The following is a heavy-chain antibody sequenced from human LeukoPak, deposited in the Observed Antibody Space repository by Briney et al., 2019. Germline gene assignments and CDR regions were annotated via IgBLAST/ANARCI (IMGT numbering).Heavy chain of an antibody. CDR3: AGIMSRDYFDS. D-gene: IGHD3-16*01. V-gene: IGHV3-74*01. J-gene: IGHJ4*02. CDR1: GFTFSGYW. CDR2: INGDGSST. Sequence: GGSLRLSCAASGFTFSGYWMYWVRQAPGKGLVWVSRINGDGSSTIYADSVKGRFTISRDNAKNTLYLQMNSLRAEDTAVYYCAGIMSRDYFDSWGRGTLVTVSS.